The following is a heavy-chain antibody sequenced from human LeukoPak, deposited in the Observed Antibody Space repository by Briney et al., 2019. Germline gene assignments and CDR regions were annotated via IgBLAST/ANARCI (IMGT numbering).Heavy chain of an antibody. Sequence: PSETLSLTCTVSGGSINNYYWSWIRQPPGKKLEWIGYIYYTGSTNYSPSLKSRVSISIDPSKNQFSLKLTSVTAADTAVYYCARDPTYWGQGILVTASS. CDR2: IYYTGST. V-gene: IGHV4-59*01. CDR3: ARDPTY. CDR1: GGSINNYY. J-gene: IGHJ4*02.